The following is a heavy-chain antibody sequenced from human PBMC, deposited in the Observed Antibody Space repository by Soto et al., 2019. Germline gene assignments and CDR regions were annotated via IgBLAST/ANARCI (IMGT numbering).Heavy chain of an antibody. J-gene: IGHJ5*02. D-gene: IGHD3-10*01. CDR3: ARLPIIIWFGEYINWFDP. V-gene: IGHV5-10-1*01. CDR1: GYSFTSYW. Sequence: PGESLKISCKGSGYSFTSYWISWVRQMPGKGLEWMGRIDPSDSYTNYSPSFQGHVTISADKSISTAYLQWSSLKASDTAMYYCARLPIIIWFGEYINWFDPWGQGTLVNVSS. CDR2: IDPSDSYT.